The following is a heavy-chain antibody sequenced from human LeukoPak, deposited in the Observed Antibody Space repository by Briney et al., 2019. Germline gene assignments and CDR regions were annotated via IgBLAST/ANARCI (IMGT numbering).Heavy chain of an antibody. CDR1: GYSFPIYW. Sequence: GESLKISCKGSGYSFPIYWLGWVRQMPGKGLEWMGIIYPGDSDTRYSPSFQGQVTMSADKSISTAYLQWSSLKASDTAMYYCARLLLTAYSESGWFDPWGQGTLVTVSS. V-gene: IGHV5-51*01. CDR3: ARLLLTAYSESGWFDP. CDR2: IYPGDSDT. D-gene: IGHD3-9*01. J-gene: IGHJ5*02.